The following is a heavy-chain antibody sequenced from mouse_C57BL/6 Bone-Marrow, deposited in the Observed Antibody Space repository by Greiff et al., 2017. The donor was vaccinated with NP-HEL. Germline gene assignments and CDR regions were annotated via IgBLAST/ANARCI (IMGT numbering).Heavy chain of an antibody. CDR3: ARWDYYGSRNAMDY. J-gene: IGHJ4*01. CDR1: GYTFTDYY. CDR2: IYPGSGNT. Sequence: VQLQQSGAELVRPGASVKLSCKASGYTFTDYYINWVKQRPGQGLEWIARIYPGSGNTYYNEKFKGKATLTAEKSSSTAYMQLSSLTSEDSAVYFCARWDYYGSRNAMDYWGQGTSVTVSP. V-gene: IGHV1-76*01. D-gene: IGHD1-1*01.